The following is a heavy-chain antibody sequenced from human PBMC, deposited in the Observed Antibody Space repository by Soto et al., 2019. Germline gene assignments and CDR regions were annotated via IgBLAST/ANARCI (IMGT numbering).Heavy chain of an antibody. J-gene: IGHJ2*01. D-gene: IGHD4-17*01. CDR1: GGPFSSHT. CDR3: AGPDFGDYWYFDL. V-gene: IGHV1-69*08. Sequence: QDQLVQSGAEVKKPGSSVKVSCKAFGGPFSSHTFSWVRQSPGQGLEWMGRIIPALGTTTYAQKFQGRVTITAAESVTTVYMELNSLRTEDTAVYYCAGPDFGDYWYFDLWGRGTLVTVSS. CDR2: IIPALGTT.